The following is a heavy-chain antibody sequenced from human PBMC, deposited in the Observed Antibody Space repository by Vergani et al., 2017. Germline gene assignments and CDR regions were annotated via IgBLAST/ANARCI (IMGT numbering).Heavy chain of an antibody. CDR3: ARTAIVLVVTATRGYYYGLDV. CDR1: GFNVGHYW. D-gene: IGHD2-15*01. V-gene: IGHV3-11*04. CDR2: ISSSGSTI. J-gene: IGHJ6*02. Sequence: VQLVESGGDFVQPGGSLTLSCAASGFNVGHYWMSWVRQAPGKGLEWVSYISSSGSTIYYADSVKGRFTISMDNAKNSLYLQMNSLRAEDTAVYYCARTAIVLVVTATRGYYYGLDVWGQGTTVTVSS.